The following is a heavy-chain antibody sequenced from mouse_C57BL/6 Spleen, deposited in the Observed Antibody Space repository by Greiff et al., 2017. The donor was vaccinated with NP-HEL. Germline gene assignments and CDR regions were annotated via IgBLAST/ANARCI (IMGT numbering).Heavy chain of an antibody. CDR3: ARNDYDEGAYAMDY. D-gene: IGHD2-4*01. J-gene: IGHJ4*01. V-gene: IGHV2-2*01. CDR1: GFSLTSYG. CDR2: IWSGGST. Sequence: QVQLQQSGPGLVQPSQSLSITCTVSGFSLTSYGVHWVRQSPGKGLEWLGVIWSGGSTDYNAAFISRLSISKDNSKSQVFFKMNSLQADDTAIYYCARNDYDEGAYAMDYWGQGTSVTVSS.